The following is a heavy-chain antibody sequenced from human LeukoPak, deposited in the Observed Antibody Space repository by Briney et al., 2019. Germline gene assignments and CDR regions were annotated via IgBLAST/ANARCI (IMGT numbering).Heavy chain of an antibody. J-gene: IGHJ4*02. D-gene: IGHD6-19*01. CDR1: GGSISSSSCY. CDR2: IYYSGST. CDR3: ARQKGYSSGWYFDY. V-gene: IGHV4-39*01. Sequence: PSETLSLTCTVSGGSISSSSCYWGWIRQPPGKGLEWIGSIYYSGSTYYNPSLKSRVTISVDTSKNQFSLKLSSVTAADTAVYYCARQKGYSSGWYFDYWGQGTLVTVSS.